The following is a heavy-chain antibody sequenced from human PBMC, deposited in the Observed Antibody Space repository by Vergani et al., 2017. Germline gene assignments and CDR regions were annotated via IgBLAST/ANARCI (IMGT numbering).Heavy chain of an antibody. CDR1: GGSFSGYY. CDR2: IYTSGST. J-gene: IGHJ4*02. D-gene: IGHD6-19*01. Sequence: QVQLQQWGAGLLKPSETLSLTCAVYGGSFSGYYWSWIRQPAGKGLEWIGRIYTSGSTNYNPSLKSRVTMSVDTSKNQFSLKLSSVTAADTAVYYCARATSSGWSLIDYWGQGTLVTVSS. CDR3: ARATSSGWSLIDY. V-gene: IGHV4-59*10.